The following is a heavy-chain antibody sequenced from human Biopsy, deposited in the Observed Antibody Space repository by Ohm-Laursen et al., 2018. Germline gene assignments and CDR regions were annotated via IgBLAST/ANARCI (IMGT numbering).Heavy chain of an antibody. CDR2: VSYSGNT. J-gene: IGHJ4*02. D-gene: IGHD3-22*01. CDR1: GVSINSYF. Sequence: SDTLSLTCTVSGVSINSYFWSWIRQPLGKGLEWIGYVSYSGNTKYNPSLKSRVIISADTSKNQFSQKLRSVTAADTAMYYCAAYYYDSSGYFYAFHYWGQGTLVTVSS. V-gene: IGHV4-59*08. CDR3: AAYYYDSSGYFYAFHY.